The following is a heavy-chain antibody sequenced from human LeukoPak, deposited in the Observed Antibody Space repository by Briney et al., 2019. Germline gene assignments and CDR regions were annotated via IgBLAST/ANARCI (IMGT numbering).Heavy chain of an antibody. V-gene: IGHV4-4*07. CDR3: ARAQYSGSLDY. CDR2: FYSTGST. J-gene: IGHJ4*02. Sequence: SETLSLTCTVSGGSISSYYWTWIRQPAGKGLEWIGRFYSTGSTNYNPSLKSRVTMSVDTSKNQFSLKLSSVTAADTAVYYCARAQYSGSLDYWCQGTLVTVSS. CDR1: GGSISSYY. D-gene: IGHD1-26*01.